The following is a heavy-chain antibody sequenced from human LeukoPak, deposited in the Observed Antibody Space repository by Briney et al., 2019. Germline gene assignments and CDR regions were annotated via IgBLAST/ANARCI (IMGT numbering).Heavy chain of an antibody. V-gene: IGHV1-69*06. CDR1: GGTFSSYA. CDR3: AWNGDYGGESLFY. J-gene: IGHJ4*02. Sequence: ASVKVSCKASGGTFSSYAISWVRQAPGQGLEWMGGIIPIFGTANYAQKFQGRVTITADKSTSTAYMELSSLRSEDTAVYYCAWNGDYGGESLFYWGQGTLVTVSS. D-gene: IGHD4/OR15-4a*01. CDR2: IIPIFGTA.